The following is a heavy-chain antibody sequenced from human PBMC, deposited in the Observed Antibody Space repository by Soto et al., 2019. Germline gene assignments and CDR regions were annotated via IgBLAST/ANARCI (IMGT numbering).Heavy chain of an antibody. J-gene: IGHJ6*02. CDR2: INAGNSNT. V-gene: IGHV1-3*01. Sequence: ASVKVSCKASGYTFTTYAIHWCRQAPGQRLEWMGWINAGNSNTKYSQKFQGRVTITRDTSASTAYMELSSLRYEDTAVYYCARGPLLWGDVWGQGTTVTVSS. CDR1: GYTFTTYA. D-gene: IGHD3-10*01. CDR3: ARGPLLWGDV.